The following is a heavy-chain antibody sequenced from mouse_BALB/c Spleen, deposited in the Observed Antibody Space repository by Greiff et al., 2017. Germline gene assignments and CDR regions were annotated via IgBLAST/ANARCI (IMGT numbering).Heavy chain of an antibody. Sequence: EVKLQESGPGLVKPSQSLSLTCTVTGYSITSDYAWNWIRQFPGNKLEWMGYISYSGSTSYNPSLKSRISITRDTSKNQFFLQLNSVTTEDTATYYCARWIITTATRAMDYWGQGTSVTVSS. D-gene: IGHD1-2*01. V-gene: IGHV3-2*02. CDR2: ISYSGST. J-gene: IGHJ4*01. CDR1: GYSITSDYA. CDR3: ARWIITTATRAMDY.